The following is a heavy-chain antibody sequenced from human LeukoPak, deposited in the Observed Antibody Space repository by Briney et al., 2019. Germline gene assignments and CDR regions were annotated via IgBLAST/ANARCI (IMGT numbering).Heavy chain of an antibody. J-gene: IGHJ3*01. D-gene: IGHD3-10*01. Sequence: GGSLRLSCAASGLTFSNYWMSWVRQAPGKGLEWVANIKQDGSEKYYVDSVKGRFTISRDNAKNSLYLQMNSLRDEDTAVYYCARSGVKHACDVWGQGSMVTVSS. CDR2: IKQDGSEK. CDR1: GLTFSNYW. CDR3: ARSGVKHACDV. V-gene: IGHV3-7*04.